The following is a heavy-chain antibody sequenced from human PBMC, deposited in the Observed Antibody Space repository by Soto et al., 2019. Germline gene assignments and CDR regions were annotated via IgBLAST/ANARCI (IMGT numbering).Heavy chain of an antibody. CDR3: VRPEHYYDFDS. CDR1: GGSIAGSTKY. Sequence: QLQLQESGPGLVKPSETLSLTCTVSGGSIAGSTKYWAWIRQPPGKGLEWIGTIYYSGSTYYNPSLKSRITITVDTSKNQFSLRLSSVTATDTAVYYCVRPEHYYDFDSWGQGTLVTVSS. J-gene: IGHJ4*02. V-gene: IGHV4-39*01. CDR2: IYYSGST. D-gene: IGHD3-10*01.